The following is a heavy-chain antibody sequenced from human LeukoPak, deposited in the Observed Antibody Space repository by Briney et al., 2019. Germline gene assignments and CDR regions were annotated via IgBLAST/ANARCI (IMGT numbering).Heavy chain of an antibody. CDR1: GGSISSYY. CDR3: ARGFTVTEAFDI. Sequence: SETLSLTCTVSGGSISSYYWSWIRQPAGKGLEWIGCIYTSGSTNYNPSLKSRVTMSVDTSKNQFSLKLSSVTAADTAVYYCARGFTVTEAFDIWGQGTMVTVSS. CDR2: IYTSGST. D-gene: IGHD4-17*01. J-gene: IGHJ3*02. V-gene: IGHV4-4*07.